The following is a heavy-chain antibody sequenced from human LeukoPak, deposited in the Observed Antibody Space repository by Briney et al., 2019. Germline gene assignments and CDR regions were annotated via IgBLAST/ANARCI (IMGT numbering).Heavy chain of an antibody. CDR1: GGSISSYY. V-gene: IGHV4-4*07. CDR3: ARVRPHLIVGANSYS. CDR2: IYTSGST. D-gene: IGHD1-26*01. J-gene: IGHJ5*02. Sequence: PSETLSLTCTVSGGSISSYYWSWIRQPAGKGLEWIGRIYTSGSTNYNPSLKSRVTISVDTSKNQFSLKLSSVTAADTAVYYCARVRPHLIVGANSYSWGQGTLVTVSS.